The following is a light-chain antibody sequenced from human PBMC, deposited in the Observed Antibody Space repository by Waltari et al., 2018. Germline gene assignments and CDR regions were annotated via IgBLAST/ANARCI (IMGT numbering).Light chain of an antibody. CDR2: WAS. Sequence: DIVMTQSPDSLAVSLGERATINCKSSQTVLYSTNNKNFLDWYQQKAGQPPKLLIYWASTREFGVPDRFSGSGSGTDFTLTISSLQAEDVAVYYCQQYYRTPPTFGQGTKLEIK. CDR3: QQYYRTPPT. CDR1: QTVLYSTNNKNF. V-gene: IGKV4-1*01. J-gene: IGKJ2*01.